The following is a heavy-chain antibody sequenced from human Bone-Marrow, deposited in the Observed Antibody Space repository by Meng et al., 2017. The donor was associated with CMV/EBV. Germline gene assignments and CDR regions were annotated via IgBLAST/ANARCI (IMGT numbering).Heavy chain of an antibody. CDR1: EFTFSDYY. V-gene: IGHV3-66*02. J-gene: IGHJ5*02. CDR3: ARDGGYYDFWSGYPPDNWFDP. D-gene: IGHD3-3*01. CDR2: IYSGGGT. Sequence: GGSLRLSCAASEFTFSDYYMSWVRQAPGKGLEWVSVIYSGGGTYYADSVKGRFTISRDNSKNTLDLQMNSLRAEDTAVYYCARDGGYYDFWSGYPPDNWFDPWGQGTLVTVSS.